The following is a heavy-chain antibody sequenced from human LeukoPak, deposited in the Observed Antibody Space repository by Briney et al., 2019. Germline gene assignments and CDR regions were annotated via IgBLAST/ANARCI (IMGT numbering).Heavy chain of an antibody. V-gene: IGHV3-21*04. CDR3: AKSPRSYHFDSSDY. Sequence: GGSLSLSFAASGFPFSSYSMNWVRQAPGKGLEWVSSISISSSYRYYSDSVKGRFTISRDNAKNTLYLQMKSLRADDTAVYYCAKSPRSYHFDSSDYWGQGTRVTVSS. CDR1: GFPFSSYS. CDR2: ISISSSYR. D-gene: IGHD3-22*01. J-gene: IGHJ4*02.